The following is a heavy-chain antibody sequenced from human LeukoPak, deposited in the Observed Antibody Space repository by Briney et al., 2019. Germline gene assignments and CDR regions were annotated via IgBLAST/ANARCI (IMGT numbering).Heavy chain of an antibody. J-gene: IGHJ4*02. CDR2: ISGSGDSA. D-gene: IGHD3-10*01. Sequence: PGGSLRLSCAASGLTFSSYAMSWVRQAPGKGLEWVSGISGSGDSAYYGDAVKGRFTIFRDNSENTLYLHMNSLRAEDTAVYYCAKLLMRGRVTYYSSSGPDFWGQGTRVTVSS. V-gene: IGHV3-23*01. CDR3: AKLLMRGRVTYYSSSGPDF. CDR1: GLTFSSYA.